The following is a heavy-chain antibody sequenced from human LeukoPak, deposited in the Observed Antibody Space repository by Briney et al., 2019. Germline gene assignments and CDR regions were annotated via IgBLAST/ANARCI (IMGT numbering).Heavy chain of an antibody. CDR2: ISWNSGSI. D-gene: IGHD3-22*01. V-gene: IGHV3-9*01. J-gene: IGHJ1*01. CDR1: GFTFDDYA. Sequence: GGSLRLSCAASGFTFDDYAMHWVRQATGKGLEWVSGISWNSGSIGYADSVKGRFTISRDNAKNSLYLQMNSLRAEDTALYYCAASSGYPDGYFQHWGQGTLVTVSS. CDR3: AASSGYPDGYFQH.